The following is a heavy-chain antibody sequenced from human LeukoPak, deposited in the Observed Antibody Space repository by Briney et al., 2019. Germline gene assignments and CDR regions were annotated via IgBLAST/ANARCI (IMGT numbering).Heavy chain of an antibody. D-gene: IGHD7-27*01. CDR1: GFTFDIYA. CDR2: ISETSRKT. Sequence: GGFLRLSCAASGFTFDIYAMSWVRQAPEQELEWVSAISETSRKTYYADPVKGRFTISRDNSKTTLYLQMNDLRDEDTAVYYCAIDPNWGTHSWGQGVLVTVSS. V-gene: IGHV3-23*01. CDR3: AIDPNWGTHS. J-gene: IGHJ4*02.